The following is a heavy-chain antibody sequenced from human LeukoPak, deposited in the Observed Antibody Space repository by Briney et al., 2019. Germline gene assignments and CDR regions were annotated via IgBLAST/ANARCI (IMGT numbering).Heavy chain of an antibody. Sequence: RASETLSLTCTVSGGSISSYYWSWIRQPPGKGLEWIGYIYYSGSTNYNPSLKSRVTISVDTSKNQFSLKLSSVTAADTAVYYCARQNYDFWSGYPSNWFDPWGQGTLVTVSS. CDR3: ARQNYDFWSGYPSNWFDP. CDR2: IYYSGST. CDR1: GGSISSYY. D-gene: IGHD3-3*01. J-gene: IGHJ5*02. V-gene: IGHV4-59*08.